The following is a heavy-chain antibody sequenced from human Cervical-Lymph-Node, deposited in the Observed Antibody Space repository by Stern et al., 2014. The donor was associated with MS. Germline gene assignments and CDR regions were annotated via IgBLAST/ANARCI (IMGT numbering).Heavy chain of an antibody. CDR2: IYYSGST. CDR3: ARHCGFHPTWDDYFDY. J-gene: IGHJ4*02. D-gene: IGHD2-21*01. V-gene: IGHV4-39*01. Sequence: QLQLQESGPGLVKPSETLSLTCTVSGGSISSSSYYWGWIRQPPGKGLEXIGTIYYSGSTYYNPSLKSRVPISVDTSKNQFPLKLSSVTAADTAVYYCARHCGFHPTWDDYFDYWGQGTLVTVSS. CDR1: GGSISSSSYY.